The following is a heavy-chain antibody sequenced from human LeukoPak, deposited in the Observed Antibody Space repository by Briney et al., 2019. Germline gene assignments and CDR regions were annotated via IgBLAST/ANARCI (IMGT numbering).Heavy chain of an antibody. J-gene: IGHJ4*02. CDR1: GYTFTSYG. V-gene: IGHV1-18*01. CDR2: ISAYNGNT. Sequence: ASVKVSCKASGYTFTSYGISWVRQAPGQGLEWMGWISAYNGNTNYAQKLQGRATMTTGTSTSTAYMELRSLRSDDTAVYYCARTYCSSTSCWYGSYYFDYWGQGTLVTVSS. D-gene: IGHD2-2*01. CDR3: ARTYCSSTSCWYGSYYFDY.